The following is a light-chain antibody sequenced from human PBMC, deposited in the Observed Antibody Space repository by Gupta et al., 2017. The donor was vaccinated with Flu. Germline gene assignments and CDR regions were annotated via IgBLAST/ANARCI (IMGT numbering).Light chain of an antibody. V-gene: IGLV3-1*01. J-gene: IGLJ2*01. CDR1: KLGDKY. Sequence: SYELTQPPSMSVSPGQTASITCSGDKLGDKYACWYQQKPGQSPVVVIYQDNKRPAGIPERFSGSNSGNTATLTISGTQTIDEDDYYCQAWDGNNAVFGGGTKLTVL. CDR2: QDN. CDR3: QAWDGNNAV.